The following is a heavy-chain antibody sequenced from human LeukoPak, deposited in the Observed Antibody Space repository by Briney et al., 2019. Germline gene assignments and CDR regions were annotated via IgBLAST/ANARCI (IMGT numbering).Heavy chain of an antibody. J-gene: IGHJ4*02. CDR3: ALHHEDYYDSSGYYWPFDY. Sequence: SVKVSCKASGYTFTSYGISWVRQAPGQGLEWMGGIIPIFGTANYAQKFQGRVTITADESTSTAYMELSSLRSEDTAVYYCALHHEDYYDSSGYYWPFDYWGQGTLVTVSS. V-gene: IGHV1-69*13. D-gene: IGHD3-22*01. CDR2: IIPIFGTA. CDR1: GYTFTSYG.